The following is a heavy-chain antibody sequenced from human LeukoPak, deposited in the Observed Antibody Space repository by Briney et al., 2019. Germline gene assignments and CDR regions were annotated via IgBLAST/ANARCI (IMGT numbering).Heavy chain of an antibody. CDR2: LIPIFGTA. Sequence: SVKVSCKASGGTFSSYAIIWVRQAPGQGLEWMGGLIPIFGTANYAQKFQGRVTITADESTSTAYMELSSLRSEDTAVYYCATYYYDSSGYYSFDYWGQGTLVTVSS. J-gene: IGHJ4*02. CDR1: GGTFSSYA. V-gene: IGHV1-69*13. CDR3: ATYYYDSSGYYSFDY. D-gene: IGHD3-22*01.